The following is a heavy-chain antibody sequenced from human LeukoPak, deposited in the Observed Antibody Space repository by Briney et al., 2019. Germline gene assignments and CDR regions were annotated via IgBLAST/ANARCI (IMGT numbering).Heavy chain of an antibody. J-gene: IGHJ6*02. CDR1: GGSISSYC. V-gene: IGHV4-59*01. Sequence: SETLSLTCTVSGGSISSYCWSWIRQPPGKGLEWIGYIYYSGSTNYNPSLKSRVTISVDTSKNQFSLKLSSVTAADTAVYYCARGYYDFWSGYSYYYGMDVWGQGTTVTVSS. CDR2: IYYSGST. CDR3: ARGYYDFWSGYSYYYGMDV. D-gene: IGHD3-3*01.